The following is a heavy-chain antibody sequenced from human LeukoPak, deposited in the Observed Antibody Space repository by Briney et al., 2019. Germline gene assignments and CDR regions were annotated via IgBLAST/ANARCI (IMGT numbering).Heavy chain of an antibody. CDR2: ISAYNGNT. J-gene: IGHJ4*02. Sequence: ASVKVSCKASGYTFTSYGISWVRQAPGQGLEWMGWISAYNGNTNYAQKLQGRVTMTTDTSTSTAYMELRSLRSGDTAVYYCARDVSSRQQLVPFDDYWGQGTLVTVSS. CDR1: GYTFTSYG. D-gene: IGHD6-13*01. CDR3: ARDVSSRQQLVPFDDY. V-gene: IGHV1-18*01.